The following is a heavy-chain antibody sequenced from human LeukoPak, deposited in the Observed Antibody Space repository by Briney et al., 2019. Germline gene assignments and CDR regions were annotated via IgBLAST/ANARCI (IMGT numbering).Heavy chain of an antibody. J-gene: IGHJ4*02. CDR2: IIPIFGTA. V-gene: IGHV1-69*13. CDR3: ARDPARWLQGYYFDY. Sequence: SVKVSCKASGGTFSSYAISWVRQAPGQGLEWMGGIIPIFGTASYAQKFQGRVTITADESTSTAYMELSSLRSEDTAVYYCARDPARWLQGYYFDYWGQGTLVTVSS. D-gene: IGHD5-24*01. CDR1: GGTFSSYA.